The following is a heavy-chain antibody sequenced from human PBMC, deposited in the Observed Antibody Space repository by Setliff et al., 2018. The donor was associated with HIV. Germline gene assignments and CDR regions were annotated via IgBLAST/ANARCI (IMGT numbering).Heavy chain of an antibody. CDR2: IYTSGST. D-gene: IGHD3-3*01. CDR3: ARSIVPVASGYYYFEY. CDR1: DGSISSYY. J-gene: IGHJ4*02. Sequence: PSETLSLTCTVSDGSISSYYWSWIRQPAGEGLEWIGRIYTSGSTNYNPSFKSRLTMSLDPSKNQFSLRLSSVAAGDTAVYYCARSIVPVASGYYYFEYWGQGTLVTVSS. V-gene: IGHV4-4*07.